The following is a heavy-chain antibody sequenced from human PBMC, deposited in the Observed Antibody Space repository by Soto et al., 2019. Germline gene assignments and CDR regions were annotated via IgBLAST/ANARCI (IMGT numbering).Heavy chain of an antibody. J-gene: IGHJ4*02. CDR1: GYTFTSYD. V-gene: IGHV1-8*01. CDR3: ARVLLGAPMIVVVPGDY. Sequence: GASVKVSCKASGYTFTSYDINWVRQATGQGLEWMGWMNPNSGNTGYAQKFQGRVTMTRNTSISTAYMELSSLRSDDTAVYYCARVLLGAPMIVVVPGDYWGQGTLVTVSS. CDR2: MNPNSGNT. D-gene: IGHD3-22*01.